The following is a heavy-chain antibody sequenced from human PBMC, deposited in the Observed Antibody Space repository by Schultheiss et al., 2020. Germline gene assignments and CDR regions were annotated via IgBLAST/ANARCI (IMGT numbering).Heavy chain of an antibody. J-gene: IGHJ4*02. D-gene: IGHD4-17*01. V-gene: IGHV3-64*04. CDR3: AKVGGYDYGDYGGAFGDY. Sequence: GGSLRLSCAASGFTFDDYGMSWVRQAPGKGLEYVSAISSNGGSTYYADSVKGRFTISRDNSKNTLYLQMTSLRPDDTAVYYCAKVGGYDYGDYGGAFGDYWGQGTLVTVSS. CDR1: GFTFDDYG. CDR2: ISSNGGST.